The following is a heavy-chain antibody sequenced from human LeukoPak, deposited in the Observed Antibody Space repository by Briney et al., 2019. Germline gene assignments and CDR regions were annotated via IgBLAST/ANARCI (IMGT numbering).Heavy chain of an antibody. D-gene: IGHD2-15*01. J-gene: IGHJ5*02. Sequence: SETLSLTRAVYGGSFSGYYWSWIRQPPGKGLEWIGEINHSGSTNYNPSLKSRVTISVDTSKNQFSLKLSSVTAADTAVYYCARGGGVVVAATKGFWFDPWGQGTLVTVSS. V-gene: IGHV4-34*01. CDR3: ARGGGVVVAATKGFWFDP. CDR2: INHSGST. CDR1: GGSFSGYY.